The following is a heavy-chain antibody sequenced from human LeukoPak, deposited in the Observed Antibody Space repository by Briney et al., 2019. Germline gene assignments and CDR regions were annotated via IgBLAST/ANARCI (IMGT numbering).Heavy chain of an antibody. V-gene: IGHV3-48*04. Sequence: PGGSLRLSCAASGFTFDSYSMSWVRQAPGKGLEWVSYITSGSSTIYYPDSVKGRFTISRDNAKNSLYLQMSSLRAEDTAVYYCARPLRESGYFYFDYWGQGALVTVSS. CDR2: ITSGSSTI. CDR1: GFTFDSYS. CDR3: ARPLRESGYFYFDY. J-gene: IGHJ4*02. D-gene: IGHD3-3*01.